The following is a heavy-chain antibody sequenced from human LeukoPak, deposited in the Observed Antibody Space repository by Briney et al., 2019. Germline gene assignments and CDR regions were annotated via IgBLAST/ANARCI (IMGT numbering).Heavy chain of an antibody. CDR1: GFTFSNAW. CDR2: IKSKTDGGTT. V-gene: IGHV3-15*01. Sequence: GGSLRLSCAASGFTFSNAWMSWVRQAPGKGLEWVGRIKSKTDGGTTDYAASVKGRFTISRDDSKNTLYLQMNSLRTEDTAVYYCTTDRVVAAITAFDYWGQGTLVTVSS. J-gene: IGHJ4*02. D-gene: IGHD2-15*01. CDR3: TTDRVVAAITAFDY.